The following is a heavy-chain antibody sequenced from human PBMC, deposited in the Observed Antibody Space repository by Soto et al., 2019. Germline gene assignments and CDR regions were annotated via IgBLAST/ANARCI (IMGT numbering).Heavy chain of an antibody. CDR2: IWYDGSNK. Sequence: GGSLRLSCAASGFTFSSYGMHWVRQAPGKGLEWVAVIWYDGSNKYYADSVKGRFTISRDNSKNTLYLQMNSLRAEDTAVYYCARDSGVMVTGPFDYWGQGTLVTVSS. CDR3: ARDSGVMVTGPFDY. J-gene: IGHJ4*02. V-gene: IGHV3-33*01. CDR1: GFTFSSYG. D-gene: IGHD2-21*02.